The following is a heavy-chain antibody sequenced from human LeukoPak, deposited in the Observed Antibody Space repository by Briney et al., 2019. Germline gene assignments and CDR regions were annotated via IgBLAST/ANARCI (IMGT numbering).Heavy chain of an antibody. CDR2: IKQDGSEK. CDR1: GFTFNKYW. D-gene: IGHD2-2*01. V-gene: IGHV3-7*01. CDR3: ARSPRDQLPRGRGTIYYYYYYMDV. Sequence: GGSLRLSCVAPGFTFNKYWMSWVRQAPGKGLEWVANIKQDGSEKYDVDSVKGRFTISRDNAKNSLYLQMNSLRAEDTAVYYCARSPRDQLPRGRGTIYYYYYYMDVWGKGTTVTVSS. J-gene: IGHJ6*03.